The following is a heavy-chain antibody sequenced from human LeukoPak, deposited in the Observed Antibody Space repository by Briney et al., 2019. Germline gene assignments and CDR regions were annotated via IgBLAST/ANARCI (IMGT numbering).Heavy chain of an antibody. CDR3: ARAGIAAAGPPFFDY. D-gene: IGHD6-13*01. V-gene: IGHV4-31*03. J-gene: IGHJ4*02. CDR1: GGSISSGGYY. CDR2: IYYSGST. Sequence: SETLSLTCTVSGGSISSGGYYWSWIRQHPGKGLEWIGYIYYSGSTYYNPSLKSRVTISVDTSKNQFSLKLSSVTAADTAVYYCARAGIAAAGPPFFDYWGQGTLVTVSS.